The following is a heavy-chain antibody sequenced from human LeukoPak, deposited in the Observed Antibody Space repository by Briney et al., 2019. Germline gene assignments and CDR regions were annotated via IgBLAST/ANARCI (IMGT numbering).Heavy chain of an antibody. Sequence: SQTLSLTCGISGDTFSSNSAAWNWLTQAPARGLEWLVRTYYRSKWYSHYAVSVKSRITLNPDTSKNQFSLPLNSVTPEDTAVYYCARLTGDLGGPWGQGTLVTVSS. J-gene: IGHJ5*02. CDR3: ARLTGDLGGP. V-gene: IGHV6-1*01. CDR1: GDTFSSNSAA. CDR2: TYYRSKWYS. D-gene: IGHD7-27*01.